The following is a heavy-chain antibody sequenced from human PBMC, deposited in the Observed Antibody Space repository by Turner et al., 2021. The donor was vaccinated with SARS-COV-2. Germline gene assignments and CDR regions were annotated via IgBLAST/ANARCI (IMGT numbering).Heavy chain of an antibody. J-gene: IGHJ6*02. CDR1: GGSISSSSYY. V-gene: IGHV4-39*01. Sequence: QLQLQESVPGLVKPSETLSLTCTVSGGSISSSSYYWGWIRQPPGKGLEWIGNIYYSGSAYYKPSLKSRVTISVDPSKNHFSLKLTSVTAADTAVYYCARLMDTAMDYYGTDVLGQGTTVTVSS. D-gene: IGHD5-18*01. CDR3: ARLMDTAMDYYGTDV. CDR2: IYYSGSA.